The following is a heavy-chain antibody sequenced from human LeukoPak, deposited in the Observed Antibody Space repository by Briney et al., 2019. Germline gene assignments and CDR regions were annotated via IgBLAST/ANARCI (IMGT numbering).Heavy chain of an antibody. Sequence: ASVKVSCKASGYAFISNGMSWVRQAPGQGLEWMGWISGYNGKTNYAQKLQGRITMTTDTPTSTVYMELRSLRSDDTAVYYCAREDSGSSRVFDVWGQGTMVTVSS. D-gene: IGHD1-26*01. CDR1: GYAFISNG. CDR2: ISGYNGKT. J-gene: IGHJ3*01. CDR3: AREDSGSSRVFDV. V-gene: IGHV1-18*01.